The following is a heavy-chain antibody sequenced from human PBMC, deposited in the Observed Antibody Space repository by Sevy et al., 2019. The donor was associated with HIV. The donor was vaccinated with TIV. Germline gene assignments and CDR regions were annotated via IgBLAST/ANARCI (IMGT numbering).Heavy chain of an antibody. CDR2: INESGIT. Sequence: SETLSPTCAVHDGSFSGYYWNWIRQLPGKGLEWIGEINESGITYYNPSLKSRVTISVDTSKKQFSLKLNSVTAVDSAVYFCARSPPVVVVPGAPSWFDPWGQGTLVTVSS. J-gene: IGHJ5*02. CDR1: DGSFSGYY. CDR3: ARSPPVVVVPGAPSWFDP. D-gene: IGHD2-2*01. V-gene: IGHV4-34*01.